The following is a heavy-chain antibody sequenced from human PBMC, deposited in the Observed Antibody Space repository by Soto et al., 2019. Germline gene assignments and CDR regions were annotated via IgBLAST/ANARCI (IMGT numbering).Heavy chain of an antibody. CDR2: IYYSGST. Sequence: SETLSLTCTFSGGSISSYYWSLIRQPPGKGLEWIGYIYYSGSTNYNPSLKSRVTISVDTSKNQFSLKLSSVTAADTAVYYCARAPRGNYGYPSYFDSWGQGTLVTVSS. CDR3: ARAPRGNYGYPSYFDS. CDR1: GGSISSYY. J-gene: IGHJ4*02. V-gene: IGHV4-59*01. D-gene: IGHD3-10*01.